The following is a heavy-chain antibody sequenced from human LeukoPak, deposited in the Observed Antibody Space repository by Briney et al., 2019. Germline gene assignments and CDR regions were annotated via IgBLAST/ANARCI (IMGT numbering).Heavy chain of an antibody. D-gene: IGHD1-7*01. J-gene: IGHJ4*02. Sequence: SQTLSLTCDISGDSVSSNSAAWNWIRQSPSRGLDWLGRTFYRSKWYNEYEVSLKSRLTINAATSKNHFSLQLNSVTPEDTAVYYCARSGGTAIGNYERATFDYWGQGTLVTVSS. CDR1: GDSVSSNSAA. CDR2: TFYRSKWYN. CDR3: ARSGGTAIGNYERATFDY. V-gene: IGHV6-1*01.